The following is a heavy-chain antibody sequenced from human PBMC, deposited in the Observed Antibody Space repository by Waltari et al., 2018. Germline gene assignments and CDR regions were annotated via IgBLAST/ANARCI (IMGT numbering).Heavy chain of an antibody. V-gene: IGHV3-23*01. CDR1: GFTFSTYA. J-gene: IGHJ4*02. CDR2: LAYTGDNT. D-gene: IGHD3-22*01. Sequence: EVQLLESGGGLVQPGGSLRLSCVASGFTFSTYAVSWVRQAPGKGLEWVSTLAYTGDNTHYADSAKGRFTISRDISKRTLYLHMNSLRAEDTAVYYCAKAHYDSSGYFSDFDYWGQGTRVTVSS. CDR3: AKAHYDSSGYFSDFDY.